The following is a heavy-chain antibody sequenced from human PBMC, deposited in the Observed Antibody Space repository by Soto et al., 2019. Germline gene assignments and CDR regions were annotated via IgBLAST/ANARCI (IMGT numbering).Heavy chain of an antibody. J-gene: IGHJ5*02. CDR3: ARQASGYYYGWFDP. D-gene: IGHD3-22*01. CDR2: IFYSGGT. CDR1: GGSILDSTYY. V-gene: IGHV4-39*01. Sequence: QLLLQESGPGLVKPSETLSLTCTVSGGSILDSTYYWAWIRQSPGKGLEWIGTIFYSGGTFYTPSLKSRVTMSVDTSNNQSSLKLSSETAADTAVYYCARQASGYYYGWFDPWGQGTLVTVSS.